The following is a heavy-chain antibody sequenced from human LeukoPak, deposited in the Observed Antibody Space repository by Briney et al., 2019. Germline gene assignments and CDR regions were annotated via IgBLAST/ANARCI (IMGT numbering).Heavy chain of an antibody. V-gene: IGHV1-18*01. CDR1: GYTFTNYD. D-gene: IGHD2-15*01. CDR3: ARAYCSGGSCYDHFDY. J-gene: IGHJ4*02. Sequence: ASVKVSCKASGYTFTNYDINWVRQAPGQGLEWMGWVSPYNGNTKYAQNLQGRVTMTTDTSTNTAYMELRSLRSDDTAVYYCARAYCSGGSCYDHFDYWGQGTLATVSS. CDR2: VSPYNGNT.